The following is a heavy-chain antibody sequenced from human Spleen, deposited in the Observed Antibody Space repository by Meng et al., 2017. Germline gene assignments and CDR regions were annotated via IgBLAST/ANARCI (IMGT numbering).Heavy chain of an antibody. D-gene: IGHD3-22*01. CDR3: ARVGYYDSSNYYSYFQH. V-gene: IGHV3-74*01. CDR2: INGDGSDI. J-gene: IGHJ1*01. CDR1: GCTLSTYW. Sequence: GGSLRLSCAASGCTLSTYWMHWVRQAPGKGLVWVLRINGDGSDISYADSVKGRFTISRDNAKNTLYLQMNSLRAEDTAVYYCARVGYYDSSNYYSYFQHWGQGTLVTVSS.